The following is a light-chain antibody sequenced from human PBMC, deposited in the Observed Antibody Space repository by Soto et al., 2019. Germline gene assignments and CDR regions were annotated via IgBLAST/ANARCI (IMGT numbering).Light chain of an antibody. J-gene: IGLJ3*02. V-gene: IGLV6-57*01. CDR3: QSYDATNQV. Sequence: NFMLTQPHSVSESPGKTVILSCTRSSGSIASNYVQWYQQRPGSSPTTVISEDNQRPSGVPDRFSGSIDSSSSSASLTISGLETEDEADYFCQSYDATNQVFGGGTKLTVL. CDR2: EDN. CDR1: SGSIASNY.